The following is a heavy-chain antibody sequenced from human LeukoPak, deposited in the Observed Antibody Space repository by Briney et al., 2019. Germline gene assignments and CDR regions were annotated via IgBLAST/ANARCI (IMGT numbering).Heavy chain of an antibody. J-gene: IGHJ4*02. CDR2: ITGIGDAT. V-gene: IGHV3-23*01. D-gene: IGHD1-1*01. Sequence: GGSLRLSCVASGFTFSNCGMAWVRQTPGKGLEWVSAITGIGDATYYADFVKGRFTISKDISENALYLQMNSLRAEDTAVYYCASAGRQTSYYFDYWGQGTLVTVSS. CDR3: ASAGRQTSYYFDY. CDR1: GFTFSNCG.